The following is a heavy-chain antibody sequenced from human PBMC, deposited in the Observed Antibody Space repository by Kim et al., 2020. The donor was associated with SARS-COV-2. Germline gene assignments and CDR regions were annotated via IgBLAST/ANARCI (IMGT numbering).Heavy chain of an antibody. Sequence: GGSLRLSCAASGFTFSSYAMSWVRQAPGKGLEWVSAISGSGGSTYYADSVKGRLTISRDNSKNTLYLQMNSLRAEDTAVYYCAKTSPTTDYYDSSGYTHAFDIWGQGTMVTVSS. V-gene: IGHV3-23*01. CDR3: AKTSPTTDYYDSSGYTHAFDI. CDR1: GFTFSSYA. D-gene: IGHD3-22*01. CDR2: ISGSGGST. J-gene: IGHJ3*02.